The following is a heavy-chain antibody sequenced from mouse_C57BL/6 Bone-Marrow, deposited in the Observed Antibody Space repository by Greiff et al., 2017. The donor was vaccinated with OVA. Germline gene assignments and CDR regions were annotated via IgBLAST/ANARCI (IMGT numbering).Heavy chain of an antibody. J-gene: IGHJ4*01. CDR1: GYSITSGYY. D-gene: IGHD2-5*01. CDR3: ARSAYYSNYDYYAMDY. Sequence: ESGPGLVKPSQSLSLTCSVTGYSITSGYYWNWIRQFPGNKLEWMGYISYDGSNNYNPSLKNRISITRDTSKNQLFLKLNSVTTEDTATYYCARSAYYSNYDYYAMDYWGQGTSVTVSS. V-gene: IGHV3-6*01. CDR2: ISYDGSN.